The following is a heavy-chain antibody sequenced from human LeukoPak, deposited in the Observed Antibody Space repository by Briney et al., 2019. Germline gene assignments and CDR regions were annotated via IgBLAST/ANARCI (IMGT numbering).Heavy chain of an antibody. D-gene: IGHD4-11*01. V-gene: IGHV1-69*13. CDR2: IIPIFGTA. CDR1: GGTFSSYA. Sequence: SVKASCKASGGTFSSYAISWVRQAPGQGLEWMGGIIPIFGTANYAQKFQGRVTITADESTSTAYMELSSLRSEDTAVYYCARSPLTVSTNYYYGMDVWGQGTTVTVSS. J-gene: IGHJ6*02. CDR3: ARSPLTVSTNYYYGMDV.